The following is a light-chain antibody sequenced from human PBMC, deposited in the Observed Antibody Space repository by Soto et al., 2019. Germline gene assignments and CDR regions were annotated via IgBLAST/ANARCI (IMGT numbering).Light chain of an antibody. CDR1: SSNIGGGYD. V-gene: IGLV1-40*01. Sequence: QSVLTQAPSVSGAPGQRITISCAGSSSNIGGGYDVHWYQQLPGTAPKVLIYNNNNRPSGVPDRFSGSKSGTSASLAITGLQAEDEADYYCQSYDSSLSASVFGGGTKLTVL. CDR2: NNN. J-gene: IGLJ3*02. CDR3: QSYDSSLSASV.